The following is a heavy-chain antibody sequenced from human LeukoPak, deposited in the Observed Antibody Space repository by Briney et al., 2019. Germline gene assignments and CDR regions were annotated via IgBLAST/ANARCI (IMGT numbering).Heavy chain of an antibody. CDR2: INPNSGDT. CDR3: ARGYSYAYADF. D-gene: IGHD5-18*01. CDR1: GYTFAGYY. Sequence: ASVKVSCKVSGYTFAGYYMHWVRQAPGQGLEWMGWINPNSGDTNYAQKFQGRVTMTRDTSVSTAYMGLSGLRSDDTAVYYRARGYSYAYADFWGQGTLVTVSS. V-gene: IGHV1-2*02. J-gene: IGHJ4*02.